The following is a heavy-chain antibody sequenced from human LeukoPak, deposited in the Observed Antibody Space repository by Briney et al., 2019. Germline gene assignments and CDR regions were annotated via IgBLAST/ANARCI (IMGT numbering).Heavy chain of an antibody. CDR3: ARRYCSGSSCYFGS. V-gene: IGHV4-31*03. D-gene: IGHD2-15*01. Sequence: SETLSLTCTVSGGSISSGGYYWSWIRQHPGKGLEWIGYIYYSGSTYYNPSLKSRVIISVETSKNQFSLKLNSVTAADTAVYYCARRYCSGSSCYFGSWGQGTLVTVSS. CDR2: IYYSGST. CDR1: GGSISSGGYY. J-gene: IGHJ4*02.